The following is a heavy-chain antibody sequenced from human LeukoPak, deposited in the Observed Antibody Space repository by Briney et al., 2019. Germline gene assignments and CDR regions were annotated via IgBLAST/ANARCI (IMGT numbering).Heavy chain of an antibody. Sequence: PGGSLRLSCVVSGFTFTNYGMSWVRQAPGKGLEWVSTIRASGDRTYYAESVKGRFTMSGDKSKNTLYLQMSNLRAEDTAVYHCAVLAVPAVGYWGQGTLVIVSS. J-gene: IGHJ4*02. V-gene: IGHV3-23*01. D-gene: IGHD2-15*01. CDR3: AVLAVPAVGY. CDR2: IRASGDRT. CDR1: GFTFTNYG.